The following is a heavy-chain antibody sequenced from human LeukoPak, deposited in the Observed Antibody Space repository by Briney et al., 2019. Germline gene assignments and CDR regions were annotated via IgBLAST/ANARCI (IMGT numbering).Heavy chain of an antibody. Sequence: SETLSLTCAVSGVPFSNYYWSWVRQSPRQGLEWIGEINHSGYTNYNPSLKSRVTMSIDTSKNQFSRKLTSVTAADAGVYYCTRAVAGHPDWGQGTLVTVSS. CDR1: GVPFSNYY. V-gene: IGHV4-34*01. CDR3: TRAVAGHPD. D-gene: IGHD6-19*01. J-gene: IGHJ4*02. CDR2: INHSGYT.